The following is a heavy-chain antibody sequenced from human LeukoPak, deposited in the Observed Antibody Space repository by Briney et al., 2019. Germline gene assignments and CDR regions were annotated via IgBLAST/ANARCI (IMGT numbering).Heavy chain of an antibody. CDR3: AKGSNYYYYYGMDV. CDR1: GFTFSSYA. J-gene: IGHJ6*02. CDR2: LIGSGGST. Sequence: PGGSLRLSCAASGFTFSSYAMSWVRQAPGKGLECVSALIGSGGSTYYADSVKGRFTISRDNSKNTLYLQMNSLRAEDTAVYYCAKGSNYYYYYGMDVWGQGTTVTVSS. V-gene: IGHV3-23*01.